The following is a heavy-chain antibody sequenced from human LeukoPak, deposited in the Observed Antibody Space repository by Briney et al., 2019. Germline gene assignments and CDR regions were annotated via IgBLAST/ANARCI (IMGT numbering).Heavy chain of an antibody. CDR1: GYTLTELS. V-gene: IGHV1-24*01. D-gene: IGHD4-23*01. Sequence: ASVKVSCKVSGYTLTELSMHWVRQAPGKGLEWMGGFDPEDGETIYAQKFQGRVTMTEDTSTDTAYMELSSLRSEDTAVYYCATDYPSNSKDLGYFDLWGRGTLVTVSS. J-gene: IGHJ2*01. CDR2: FDPEDGET. CDR3: ATDYPSNSKDLGYFDL.